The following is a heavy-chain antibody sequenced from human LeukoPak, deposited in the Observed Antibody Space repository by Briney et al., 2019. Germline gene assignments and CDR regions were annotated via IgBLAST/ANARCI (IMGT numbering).Heavy chain of an antibody. J-gene: IGHJ5*02. V-gene: IGHV1-2*02. Sequence: ASVKVSCKAFGYTFTGYYMHWVRQAPGQGLEWMGWINPNSGGTNYAQKFQGRVTMTRDTSISTAYMELSRLRSDDTAVYYCARAYYDFWSGYYRSWFDPWGQGTLVTVSS. CDR3: ARAYYDFWSGYYRSWFDP. D-gene: IGHD3-3*01. CDR1: GYTFTGYY. CDR2: INPNSGGT.